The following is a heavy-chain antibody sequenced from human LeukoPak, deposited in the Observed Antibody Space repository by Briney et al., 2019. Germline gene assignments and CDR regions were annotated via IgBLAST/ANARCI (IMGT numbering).Heavy chain of an antibody. J-gene: IGHJ6*03. Sequence: GGSLRRSCAASGFSFSTFCMYWVRQVPGKGLEWVAFIRYDGNDKYYGDSAKDRFTISRDNSKNTLYLQMNSLTTDDTGVYYCGKDSQLDVGSDYYYYFYMDVWGRGTTVTVSS. V-gene: IGHV3-30*02. D-gene: IGHD1-1*01. CDR3: GKDSQLDVGSDYYYYFYMDV. CDR1: GFSFSTFC. CDR2: IRYDGNDK.